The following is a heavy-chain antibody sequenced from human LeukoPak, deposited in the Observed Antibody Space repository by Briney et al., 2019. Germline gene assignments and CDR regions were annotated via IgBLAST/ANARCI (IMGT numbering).Heavy chain of an antibody. CDR2: ISAYNGNT. V-gene: IGHV1-18*01. D-gene: IGHD3-3*01. CDR3: AGTTIFGVVTDV. Sequence: ASVKVSCKASGYTFTSYGISWVRQAPGQGLEWMGWISAYNGNTNYAQKLQGRVTMTTDTSTSTAYMELRSLRSDDTAVYYCAGTTIFGVVTDVWGQGTLVTVSS. CDR1: GYTFTSYG. J-gene: IGHJ4*02.